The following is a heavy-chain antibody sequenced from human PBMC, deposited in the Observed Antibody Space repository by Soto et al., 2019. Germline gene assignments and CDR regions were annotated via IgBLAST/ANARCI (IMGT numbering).Heavy chain of an antibody. CDR1: GGSFSGYY. D-gene: IGHD2-15*01. CDR2: INHSGST. V-gene: IGHV4-34*01. CDR3: ARAAGNCSGGNCYANYYHYYMDV. J-gene: IGHJ6*03. Sequence: SETLSLTCAVYGGSFSGYYWSWIRQPPGKGLEWIGEINHSGSTNYNPSLKSRLPISVDTSTNQFSLRLSSVTAADTAVYYCARAAGNCSGGNCYANYYHYYMDVWGKGTTVTVSS.